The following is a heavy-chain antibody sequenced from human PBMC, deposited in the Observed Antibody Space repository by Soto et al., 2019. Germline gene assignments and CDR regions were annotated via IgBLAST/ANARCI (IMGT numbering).Heavy chain of an antibody. D-gene: IGHD2-21*02. CDR2: INPSGGST. V-gene: IGHV1-46*03. Sequence: ASVKVSCKASGYTFTSYGISWVRQAPGQGPEWMGVINPSGGSTSYAQKFQGRVTMTRDTSTSTVYMELSSLRSEDTAVYYCARDGDGSDCGGDCYSLDYWGQGTLVTVSS. J-gene: IGHJ4*02. CDR1: GYTFTSYG. CDR3: ARDGDGSDCGGDCYSLDY.